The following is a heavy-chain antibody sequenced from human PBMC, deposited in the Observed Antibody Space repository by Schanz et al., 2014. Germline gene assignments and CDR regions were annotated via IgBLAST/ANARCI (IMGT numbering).Heavy chain of an antibody. D-gene: IGHD2-2*01. CDR2: IKQDGSDK. J-gene: IGHJ6*02. V-gene: IGHV3-7*03. Sequence: EVQLVESGGGLVQPGGSLRLSCAASGFTLRIYWMSWVRQAPGKGLEWVANIKQDGSDKYYVDSVKGRFTISRDNAKSSLYLQMNSLRPEDTALYYCARRCSSTRCSNYYGMDVWGQGTTVTVSS. CDR3: ARRCSSTRCSNYYGMDV. CDR1: GFTLRIYW.